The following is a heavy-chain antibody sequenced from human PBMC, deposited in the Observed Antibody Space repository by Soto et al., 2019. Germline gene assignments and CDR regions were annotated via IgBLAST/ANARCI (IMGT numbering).Heavy chain of an antibody. V-gene: IGHV4-31*03. Sequence: NPSETLSLTCTVSGGSIRNSGYYWSWIRQLPGKGLEWIGFISYSGSTDYAPSLKSRVTMSVDTSKNQFSLNLSSVTAADTAVYYCGRDAVTKRDFYYYGMDVWGRGTTVTVSS. CDR3: GRDAVTKRDFYYYGMDV. J-gene: IGHJ6*02. CDR2: ISYSGST. D-gene: IGHD4-4*01. CDR1: GGSIRNSGYY.